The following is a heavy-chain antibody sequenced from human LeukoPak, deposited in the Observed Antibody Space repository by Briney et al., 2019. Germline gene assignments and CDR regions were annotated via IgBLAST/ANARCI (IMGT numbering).Heavy chain of an antibody. J-gene: IGHJ4*02. D-gene: IGHD1-26*01. CDR1: GFTFSSYA. V-gene: IGHV3-64*01. CDR2: ISSNGGST. Sequence: GGSLRLSCAASGFTFSSYAMHWVRQAPGKGLEYVSAISSNGGSTYYANSVKGRFTISRDNSKNTLYLQMGSLRAEDMAVYYCARTSGSYWPFDYWGQGTLVTVSS. CDR3: ARTSGSYWPFDY.